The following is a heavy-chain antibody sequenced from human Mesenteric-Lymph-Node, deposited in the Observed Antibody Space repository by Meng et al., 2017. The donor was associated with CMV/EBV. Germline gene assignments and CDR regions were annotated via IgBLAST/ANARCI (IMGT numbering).Heavy chain of an antibody. V-gene: IGHV1-2*04. Sequence: SGYTFTDYYLHWMRQAPGQGLEWMRWINPNSDGANFAQNFQGWVTMTRDTSIATACMELGRLRSEDTAVYYCARGVGGVAAAGPKDYWGQGTLVTVSS. CDR2: INPNSDGA. CDR1: GYTFTDYY. D-gene: IGHD6-13*01. CDR3: ARGVGGVAAAGPKDY. J-gene: IGHJ4*02.